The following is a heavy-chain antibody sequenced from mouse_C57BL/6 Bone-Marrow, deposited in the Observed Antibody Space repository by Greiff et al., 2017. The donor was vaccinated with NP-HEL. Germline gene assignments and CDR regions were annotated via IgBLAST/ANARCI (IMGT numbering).Heavy chain of an antibody. CDR3: ARYYGNYPYYLDY. D-gene: IGHD2-1*01. CDR2: IYPGDGDT. J-gene: IGHJ2*01. V-gene: IGHV1-82*01. CDR1: GYAFSSSW. Sequence: QVQLQQSGPELVKPGASVKISCKASGYAFSSSWMNWVKQRPGKGLEWIGRIYPGDGDTNYNGKFKGKATLTADKSSSTAYMQLSSLTSEDSAVYFCARYYGNYPYYLDYWGQGTTLTVSS.